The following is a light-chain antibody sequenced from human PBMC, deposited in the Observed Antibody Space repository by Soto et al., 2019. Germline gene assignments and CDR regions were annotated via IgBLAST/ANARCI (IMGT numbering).Light chain of an antibody. V-gene: IGKV1-39*01. Sequence: DIQMTQSPSSLSAFVGDRDTITCRASQSISNSLNWYQQKPGKAPRLLISTISSLQSGVPSRFTGSGSGTDSTLTISSLQPEDFATYYCQQTHSTPLTFGGGTKVDIK. J-gene: IGKJ4*01. CDR3: QQTHSTPLT. CDR1: QSISNS. CDR2: TIS.